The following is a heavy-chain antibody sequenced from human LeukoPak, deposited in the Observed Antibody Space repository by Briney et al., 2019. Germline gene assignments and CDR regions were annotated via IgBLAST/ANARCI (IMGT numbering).Heavy chain of an antibody. CDR3: VKDLRCDHPGFDP. V-gene: IGHV1-46*01. Sequence: ASVKVSCKASGYAFMSYYIHWVRQAPGQGLEWMGIINAGGGSTSSAQKFQDRITMTRDTSTGTFYMELSSLRSEDTALYYCVKDLRCDHPGFDPWGQGTLVIVSS. J-gene: IGHJ5*02. D-gene: IGHD4-17*01. CDR2: INAGGGST. CDR1: GYAFMSYY.